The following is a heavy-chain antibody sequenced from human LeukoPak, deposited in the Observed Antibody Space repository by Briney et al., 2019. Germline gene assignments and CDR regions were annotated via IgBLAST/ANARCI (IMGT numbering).Heavy chain of an antibody. J-gene: IGHJ4*02. Sequence: PGGSLRLSCAASGFTFDDYAMHWVRQAPGKGLEWVPGIGWNSGSIGYADSVKGRFTISRDNAKNSLYLQMNSLRAEDTALYYCAKGPYSGYDSPGDYFDYRGQGTLVTVSS. CDR1: GFTFDDYA. CDR3: AKGPYSGYDSPGDYFDY. CDR2: IGWNSGSI. V-gene: IGHV3-9*01. D-gene: IGHD5-12*01.